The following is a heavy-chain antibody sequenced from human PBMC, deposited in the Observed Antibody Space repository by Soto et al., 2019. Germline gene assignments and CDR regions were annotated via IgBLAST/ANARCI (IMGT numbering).Heavy chain of an antibody. Sequence: GGSLRLSCAASGFTFSSYSMNWVRQAPGKGLEWVSSISSSSSYIYYADSVKGRFTISRDNAKNSLYLQMNSLRAEDTAVYYCARDPYDYGDYLVSDYWGQGTLVTVSS. CDR1: GFTFSSYS. J-gene: IGHJ4*02. D-gene: IGHD4-17*01. CDR3: ARDPYDYGDYLVSDY. V-gene: IGHV3-21*01. CDR2: ISSSSSYI.